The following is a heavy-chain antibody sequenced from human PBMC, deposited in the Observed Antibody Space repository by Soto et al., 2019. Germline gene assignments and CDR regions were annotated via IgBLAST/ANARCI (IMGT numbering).Heavy chain of an antibody. J-gene: IGHJ2*01. CDR3: ARDQITATITGDWYFDL. CDR1: GFTFSDYY. V-gene: IGHV3-11*01. CDR2: ISSSGSTI. D-gene: IGHD5-12*01. Sequence: QVQLVEPGGGLVKPGGSLRLSCAASGFTFSDYYMSWIRQAPGKGLEWVSYISSSGSTIYYADSVKGRFTISRDNAKNSLYLQMNSLKAEDTTVYYCARDQITATITGDWYFDLWGRGTLVTVSS.